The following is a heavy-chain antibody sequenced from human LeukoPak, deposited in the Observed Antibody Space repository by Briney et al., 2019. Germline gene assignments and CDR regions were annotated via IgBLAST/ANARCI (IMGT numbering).Heavy chain of an antibody. D-gene: IGHD1-14*01. Sequence: GASVKVSCKASGGTFSSYAISWVRQAPGQGLEWMGRIIPILGIANYAQKFQGRVTITADKSTSTAYMELSSLRSEDTAVYYCAVPSLRTNYYYYGMDVWGQGTTVTVSS. J-gene: IGHJ6*02. V-gene: IGHV1-69*04. CDR3: AVPSLRTNYYYYGMDV. CDR1: GGTFSSYA. CDR2: IIPILGIA.